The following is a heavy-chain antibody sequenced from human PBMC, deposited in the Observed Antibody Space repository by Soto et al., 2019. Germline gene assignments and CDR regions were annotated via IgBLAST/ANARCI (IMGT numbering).Heavy chain of an antibody. CDR3: GLTTVTKNVDY. V-gene: IGHV4-39*01. D-gene: IGHD4-17*01. CDR2: IYYSGST. J-gene: IGHJ4*02. CDR1: GGSISSSSYY. Sequence: QLLESGPGLVKPSETLSLTCTVSGGSISSSSYYWGWIRQPPGKGLEWIGSIYYSGSTYYNPSLKSRVTISVDTSKNQFSLKLSSVTAADTAVYYCGLTTVTKNVDYWGQGTLVTVSS.